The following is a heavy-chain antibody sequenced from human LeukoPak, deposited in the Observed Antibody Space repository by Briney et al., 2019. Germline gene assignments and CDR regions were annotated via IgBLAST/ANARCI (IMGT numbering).Heavy chain of an antibody. CDR2: ISYSGST. CDR3: ARRRERRRTDRFDYFDY. CDR1: GVSFSGYY. Sequence: SETLSLTCSVSGVSFSGYYWSWIRQTPREGLEWIGYISYSGSTNYNPSLKSRITISLDTSKNQFSLKLSSVTAADTAVYYCARRRERRRTDRFDYFDYWGQGALVAVSS. J-gene: IGHJ4*02. V-gene: IGHV4-59*08. D-gene: IGHD1-26*01.